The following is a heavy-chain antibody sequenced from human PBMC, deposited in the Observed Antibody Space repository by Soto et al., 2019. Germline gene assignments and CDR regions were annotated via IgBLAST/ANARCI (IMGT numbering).Heavy chain of an antibody. D-gene: IGHD4-17*01. Sequence: GESLKISCAASGFIFNNYAMSWVRQAPGKGLEWVSSMSGSGGRTSYTDSVKGRFTISRDTSKNTLYLQMNSLRGEDTALYYCAKFENYGGTVDYWGQGTLVTVSS. CDR2: MSGSGGRT. J-gene: IGHJ4*02. CDR1: GFIFNNYA. CDR3: AKFENYGGTVDY. V-gene: IGHV3-23*01.